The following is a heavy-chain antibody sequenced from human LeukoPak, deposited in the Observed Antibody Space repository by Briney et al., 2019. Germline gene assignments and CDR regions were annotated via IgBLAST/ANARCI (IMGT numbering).Heavy chain of an antibody. V-gene: IGHV1-18*01. CDR1: GYTLTELS. J-gene: IGHJ3*02. CDR2: ISAYNGNT. CDR3: ARDFYSTDDAFDI. Sequence: ASVKVSGKVSGYTLTELSMHWVRQAPGQGLEWMGWISAYNGNTNYAQKLQGRVTMTTDTSTSTAYMELRSLRSDDTAVYYCARDFYSTDDAFDIWGQGTMVTVSS. D-gene: IGHD6-13*01.